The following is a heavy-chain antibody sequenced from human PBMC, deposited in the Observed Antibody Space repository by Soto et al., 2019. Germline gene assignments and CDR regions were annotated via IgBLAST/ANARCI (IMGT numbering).Heavy chain of an antibody. Sequence: ASVKVSCKASGYTFTGYCMHWVRQAPGQGLEWMGWINPFDGSRMFAQSFQGRVTMTRDTSTSTVYMEVSSLRSEDTAVYYCSRVDPGETSPFDHWGQGTLVTVSS. CDR2: INPFDGSR. CDR1: GYTFTGYC. D-gene: IGHD3-10*01. CDR3: SRVDPGETSPFDH. J-gene: IGHJ4*02. V-gene: IGHV1-46*03.